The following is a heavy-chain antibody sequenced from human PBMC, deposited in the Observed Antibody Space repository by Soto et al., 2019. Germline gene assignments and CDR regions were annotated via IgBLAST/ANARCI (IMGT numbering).Heavy chain of an antibody. V-gene: IGHV4-34*01. CDR1: GGSFSGYY. CDR2: INHSGST. D-gene: IGHD3-10*01. J-gene: IGHJ6*02. CDR3: ARAFGYYGSGRYGMDV. Sequence: QVQLQQWGAGLLKPSETLSLTSAVYGGSFSGYYWSWIRQPPGKGLEWIGEINHSGSTNYNPSLKSRVTISVDTSKNQFSLKLSSVTAADTAVYYCARAFGYYGSGRYGMDVWGQGTTVTVSS.